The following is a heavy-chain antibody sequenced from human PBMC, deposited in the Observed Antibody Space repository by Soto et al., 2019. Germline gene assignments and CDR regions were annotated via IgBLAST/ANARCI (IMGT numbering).Heavy chain of an antibody. V-gene: IGHV1-18*01. CDR2: ISAYNGNT. D-gene: IGHD4-17*01. CDR1: GYTFTSYG. CDR3: ARVFGDYGGNSGLY. J-gene: IGHJ4*02. Sequence: ASVKVSCKASGYTFTSYGISWVRQAPGQGLEWMGWISAYNGNTNYAQKLQGRVTMTTDTSTSAAYMELRSLRSDDTAVYYCARVFGDYGGNSGLYWGQGTLVTVSS.